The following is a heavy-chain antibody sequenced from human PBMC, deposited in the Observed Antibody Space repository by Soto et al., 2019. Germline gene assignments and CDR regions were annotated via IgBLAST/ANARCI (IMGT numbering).Heavy chain of an antibody. CDR2: IYSGGST. D-gene: IGHD4-17*01. CDR3: ARTTVPYNWFDP. CDR1: GFTVSSNY. V-gene: IGHV3-53*02. J-gene: IGHJ5*02. Sequence: EVQLVETGGGLIQPGGSLRLSCAASGFTVSSNYMSWVRQAPGKGLEWVSVIYSGGSTYYADSVKGRFTISRDNSKNTLYLQMNSLRADDTAVYYCARTTVPYNWFDPWGQGTLVTVSS.